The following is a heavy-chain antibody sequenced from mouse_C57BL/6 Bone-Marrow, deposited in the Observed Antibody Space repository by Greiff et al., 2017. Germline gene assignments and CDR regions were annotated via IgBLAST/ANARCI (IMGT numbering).Heavy chain of an antibody. Sequence: QVQLQQPGAELVKPGASVKMSCKASGYTFTSYWITWVKQRPGQGLEWIGDIYPGSGSTNYNEKFKSKATLTVDTSSSTAYMQLSSLTSEDSAVYYCAFMVTTRGLYAMDYWGQGTSVTVSS. D-gene: IGHD2-2*01. CDR3: AFMVTTRGLYAMDY. V-gene: IGHV1-55*01. J-gene: IGHJ4*01. CDR2: IYPGSGST. CDR1: GYTFTSYW.